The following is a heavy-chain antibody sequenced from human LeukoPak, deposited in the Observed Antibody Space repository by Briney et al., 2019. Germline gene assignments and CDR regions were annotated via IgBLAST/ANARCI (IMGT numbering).Heavy chain of an antibody. V-gene: IGHV3-23*01. J-gene: IGHJ4*02. CDR1: GFTFSSYA. D-gene: IGHD4-17*01. Sequence: GGSLRLSCAATGFTFSSYAMSWVRQAPGKGLEWVSAISGSGGSTYYADSVKGRFTISRDNSKNTLYLQMNSLRAEDTAVYYCAKDWNLRSKNGYYFDYWGQGTLVTVSS. CDR3: AKDWNLRSKNGYYFDY. CDR2: ISGSGGST.